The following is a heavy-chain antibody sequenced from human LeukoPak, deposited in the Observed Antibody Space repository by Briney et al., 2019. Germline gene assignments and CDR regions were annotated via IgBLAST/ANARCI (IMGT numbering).Heavy chain of an antibody. Sequence: GGSLRLSCAASGFTFRHYNMNWVRQAPGKGLEWVSSIITTTTYIYYAESVKGRFTVSRDNAKSSLYLQMNSLRAEDTGVYYCARTSIAADTFDYWGQGTLVTVSS. CDR2: IITTTTYI. CDR3: ARTSIAADTFDY. J-gene: IGHJ4*02. V-gene: IGHV3-21*01. CDR1: GFTFRHYN. D-gene: IGHD6-6*01.